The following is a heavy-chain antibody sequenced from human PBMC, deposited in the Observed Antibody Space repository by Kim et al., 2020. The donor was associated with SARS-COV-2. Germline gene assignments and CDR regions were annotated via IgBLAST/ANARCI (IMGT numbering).Heavy chain of an antibody. Sequence: SVKVSCKASGGTFSSYAISWVRQAPGQGLEWMGGIIPIFGTANYAQKFQGRVTITADESTSTAYMELSSLRSEDTAVYYCARDLAYCGGDCYSEGGWGQGTLVTVSS. CDR2: IIPIFGTA. V-gene: IGHV1-69*13. J-gene: IGHJ4*02. D-gene: IGHD2-21*02. CDR3: ARDLAYCGGDCYSEGG. CDR1: GGTFSSYA.